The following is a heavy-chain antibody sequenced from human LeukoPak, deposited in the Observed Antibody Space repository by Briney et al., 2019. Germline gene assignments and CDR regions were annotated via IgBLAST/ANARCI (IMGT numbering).Heavy chain of an antibody. CDR3: ARGGEEMAQPDPPPYFDY. J-gene: IGHJ4*02. CDR1: GGSISSYY. Sequence: SETLSLTCTVSGGSISSYYWSWIRQPPGKGQEWIGYIYYSGSTNYNPSLKSRVTISVDTSKNQFSLKLSSVTAADTAVYYCARGGEEMAQPDPPPYFDYWGQGTLVTVSS. V-gene: IGHV4-59*01. CDR2: IYYSGST. D-gene: IGHD5-24*01.